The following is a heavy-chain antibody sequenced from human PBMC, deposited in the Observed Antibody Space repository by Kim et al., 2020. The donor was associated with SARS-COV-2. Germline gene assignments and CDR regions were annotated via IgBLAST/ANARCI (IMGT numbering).Heavy chain of an antibody. V-gene: IGHV3-7*01. CDR1: GFTFSSYW. CDR3: ARDHRSSDYYGSGPELYFDY. CDR2: IKQDGSEK. J-gene: IGHJ4*02. Sequence: GGSLRLSCAASGFTFSSYWMSWVRQAPGKGLEWVANIKQDGSEKYYVDSVKGRFTISRDNAKNSLYLLMNSLRAEDTAVYYCARDHRSSDYYGSGPELYFDYWGQRTLVTVSS. D-gene: IGHD3-10*01.